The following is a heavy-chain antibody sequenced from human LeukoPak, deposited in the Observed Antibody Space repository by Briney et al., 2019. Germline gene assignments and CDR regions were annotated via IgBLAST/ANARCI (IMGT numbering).Heavy chain of an antibody. CDR1: GGTFSSYA. CDR3: ARDLYGDYDYYYGMDV. D-gene: IGHD4-17*01. Sequence: SVKVFCKASGGTFSSYAISWVRQAPGQGLEWMGRIIPILDIANYAQKFQGRVTITADKSTSTAYMELSSLRSEDTAVYYCARDLYGDYDYYYGMDVWGQGTTVTVSS. V-gene: IGHV1-69*04. J-gene: IGHJ6*02. CDR2: IIPILDIA.